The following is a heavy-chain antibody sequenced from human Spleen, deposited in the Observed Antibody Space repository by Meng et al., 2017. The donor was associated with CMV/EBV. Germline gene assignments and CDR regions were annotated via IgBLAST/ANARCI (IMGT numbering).Heavy chain of an antibody. V-gene: IGHV3-23*01. D-gene: IGHD5-18*01. CDR3: ARDTAIDPAMAGAFDY. CDR2: VSDSGGTT. Sequence: GGSLRLSCAASGFTFINYSKRWVRQAPGKGLEWVSVVSDSGGTTYYADSVKGRFTISRDNAKNSLFLQMDSLRAEDTAVYYCARDTAIDPAMAGAFDYWGQGTLVTVSS. J-gene: IGHJ4*02. CDR1: GFTFINYS.